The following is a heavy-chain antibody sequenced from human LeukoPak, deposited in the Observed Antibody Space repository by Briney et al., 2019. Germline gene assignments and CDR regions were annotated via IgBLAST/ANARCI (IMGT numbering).Heavy chain of an antibody. CDR3: ARDLLNEGNHLDY. D-gene: IGHD4-23*01. V-gene: IGHV4-30-4*01. J-gene: IGHJ4*02. Sequence: SETLSLTCTVSGGSISSGDYYWSWIRQPPGKGLEWIGYIYYSGSTYYNPSLKSRVTISVDTSKNQFSLKLSSVTAADTAVYYCARDLLNEGNHLDYWGQGTLVTVSS. CDR2: IYYSGST. CDR1: GGSISSGDYY.